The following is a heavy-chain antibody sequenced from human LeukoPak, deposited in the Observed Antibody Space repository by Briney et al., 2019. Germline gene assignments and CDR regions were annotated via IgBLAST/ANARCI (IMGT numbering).Heavy chain of an antibody. J-gene: IGHJ6*03. D-gene: IGHD2-2*01. CDR3: AKDGEDIVVVPAAIRIDYYYYMDV. Sequence: GGSLRLSCAASGFTVSSNYMSWVRQAPGKGLEWVSVIYSGGSTYYADSVKGRFTISRDNSKNTLYLQMNSLRAEDTAVYYCAKDGEDIVVVPAAIRIDYYYYMDVWGKGTTVTVSS. V-gene: IGHV3-66*02. CDR2: IYSGGST. CDR1: GFTVSSNY.